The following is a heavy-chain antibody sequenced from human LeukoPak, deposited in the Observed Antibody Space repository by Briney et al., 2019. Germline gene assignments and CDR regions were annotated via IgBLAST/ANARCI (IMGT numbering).Heavy chain of an antibody. D-gene: IGHD3-9*01. V-gene: IGHV3-23*01. CDR3: ANGLLWALPWLFIPFDY. CDR2: ISGSGGST. Sequence: GGSLRLSCAASGFTFSSYAMSWVRQAPGRGLEWVSAISGSGGSTYYADSVKGRFTISRDNSKNTLYLQMNSLRAEDTAVYYCANGLLWALPWLFIPFDYWGQGTLVTVSS. J-gene: IGHJ4*02. CDR1: GFTFSSYA.